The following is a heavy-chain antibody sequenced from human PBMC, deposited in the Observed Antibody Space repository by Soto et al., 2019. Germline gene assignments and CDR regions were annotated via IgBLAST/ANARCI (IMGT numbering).Heavy chain of an antibody. J-gene: IGHJ6*02. CDR2: ISYDGSNK. CDR3: AKDWVTRPYYYYGMDV. V-gene: IGHV3-30*18. Sequence: GGSLRLSCAASGFTFSSYGMHWVRQAPGKGLEWVAVISYDGSNKYYADSVKGRFTISRDNSKSTLYLQMNSLRAEDTAVYYCAKDWVTRPYYYYGMDVWGQGTTVTVSS. D-gene: IGHD3-16*01. CDR1: GFTFSSYG.